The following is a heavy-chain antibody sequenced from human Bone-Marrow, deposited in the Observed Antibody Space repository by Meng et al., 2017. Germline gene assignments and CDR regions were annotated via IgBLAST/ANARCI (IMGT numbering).Heavy chain of an antibody. Sequence: QVQLQEAGPGRVKPSQTLSPTCTVSGGSISSGGYYWSWTRQHPGKGLEWIGYIYYSGSTYYNPSLKSLVTISVDTSKNQFSLKLSSVTAADTAVYYCARANVNYGVVDPWGQGTLVTVSS. CDR1: GGSISSGGYY. J-gene: IGHJ5*02. CDR2: IYYSGST. V-gene: IGHV4-31*01. CDR3: ARANVNYGVVDP. D-gene: IGHD3-10*01.